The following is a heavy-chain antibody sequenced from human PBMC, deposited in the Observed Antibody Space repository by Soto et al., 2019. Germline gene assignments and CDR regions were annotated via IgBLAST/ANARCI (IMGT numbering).Heavy chain of an antibody. J-gene: IGHJ4*02. CDR2: IYYSGST. Sequence: PSETLSLTCIIIGASIGSVDYYRTSIRQPPGKGLEWIGCIYYSGSTYYNPSLKSRVTISVDTSKNQFSLKLSSVTAADTAVYYCARYPGLKPRFDYWGQGTLVTVS. V-gene: IGHV4-30-4*01. D-gene: IGHD6-19*01. CDR1: GASIGSVDYY. CDR3: ARYPGLKPRFDY.